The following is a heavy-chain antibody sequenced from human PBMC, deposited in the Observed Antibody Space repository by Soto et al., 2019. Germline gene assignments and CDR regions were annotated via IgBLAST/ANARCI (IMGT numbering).Heavy chain of an antibody. CDR3: ARGCPGLCYGDYVRFDY. CDR1: GYTFTNYG. D-gene: IGHD4-17*01. CDR2: ISVYNGNT. J-gene: IGHJ4*02. Sequence: QVQLVQSGAEVKKPGASVKVSCKASGYTFTNYGISWVRQAPGQGLEWMGWISVYNGNTDYAQKLQGRVTMTTDTSTSTAYMELRSLTSDDTAVYYCARGCPGLCYGDYVRFDYWGQGTLVTVSS. V-gene: IGHV1-18*01.